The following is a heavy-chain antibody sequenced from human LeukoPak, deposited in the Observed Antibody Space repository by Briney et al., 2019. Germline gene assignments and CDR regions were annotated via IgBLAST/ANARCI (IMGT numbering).Heavy chain of an antibody. CDR2: TYYRSKWYN. Sequence: SQTLSLTCAISGDSVSSNSAAWNWIRHSPPRGLEWLGRTYYRSKWYNDYAVSVKSRITINLDTSKNQFSLQLNSVTPEDTAVYYCARDFYHSSGYPYYFDYWGQGTLVTVSS. D-gene: IGHD3-22*01. CDR1: GDSVSSNSAA. V-gene: IGHV6-1*01. J-gene: IGHJ4*02. CDR3: ARDFYHSSGYPYYFDY.